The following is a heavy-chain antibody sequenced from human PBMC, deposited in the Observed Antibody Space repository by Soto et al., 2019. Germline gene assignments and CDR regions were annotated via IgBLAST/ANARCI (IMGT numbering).Heavy chain of an antibody. V-gene: IGHV4-59*01. CDR2: IYYSGST. J-gene: IGHJ4*02. CDR1: GGSISSYY. CDR3: ARGQGLVRGVRFDY. D-gene: IGHD6-6*01. Sequence: QVQLQESGPGLVKPSETLSLTCTVSGGSISSYYWSWIRQPPGKGLEWIGYIYYSGSTNYNPSLKSRVTISVDTSKNQCSLKLSSVTAADTAVYYCARGQGLVRGVRFDYWGQGTLVTVSS.